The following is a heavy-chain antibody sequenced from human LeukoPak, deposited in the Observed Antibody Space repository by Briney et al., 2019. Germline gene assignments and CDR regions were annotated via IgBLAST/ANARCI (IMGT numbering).Heavy chain of an antibody. Sequence: SETLSLTCGVYGGSFKGYHWSWVRQSPGKGLEWIGEISHSGSTNYNPSLKSRVTLSVDTSQSQVSLTLRSVTAADTAVYFCARGPWGSVIPTRDYFYYMDVWGKGTTVTVSS. CDR3: ARGPWGSVIPTRDYFYYMDV. J-gene: IGHJ6*03. CDR1: GGSFKGYH. D-gene: IGHD2-21*01. V-gene: IGHV4-34*01. CDR2: ISHSGST.